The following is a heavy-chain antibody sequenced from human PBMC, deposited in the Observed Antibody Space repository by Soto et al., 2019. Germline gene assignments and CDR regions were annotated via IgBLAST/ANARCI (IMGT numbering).Heavy chain of an antibody. CDR1: GFTFSSYD. J-gene: IGHJ6*02. Sequence: EVELVESGGGLAQPGGSLRLSCAASGFTFSSYDMHWVRQATGKGLEWVSAIGTAGDTYYPGSVKGRFTISRENAKNSLYLQMNSLRAEDTAVYYCAREGGPGGMDVWGQGTTVTVSS. D-gene: IGHD3-10*01. V-gene: IGHV3-13*01. CDR2: IGTAGDT. CDR3: AREGGPGGMDV.